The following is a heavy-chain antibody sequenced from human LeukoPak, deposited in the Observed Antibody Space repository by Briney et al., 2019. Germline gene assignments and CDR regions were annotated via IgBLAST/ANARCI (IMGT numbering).Heavy chain of an antibody. CDR1: GGSISSSSYY. CDR2: IYYSGST. CDR3: ARHKSGIVVVRAGYFDL. V-gene: IGHV4-39*01. D-gene: IGHD2-2*01. Sequence: SETLSLTCTVSGGSISSSSYYWGWLRQPPGKGLEWIGSIYYSGSTYYNPSLKSRVTISVDTSKNQFSLKLSSVTAADTAVYYCARHKSGIVVVRAGYFDLWGRGTLVTVSS. J-gene: IGHJ2*01.